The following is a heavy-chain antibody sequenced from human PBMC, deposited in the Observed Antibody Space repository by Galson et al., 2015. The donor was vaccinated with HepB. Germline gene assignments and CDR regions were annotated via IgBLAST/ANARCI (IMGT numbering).Heavy chain of an antibody. CDR3: VRDNMGRIAAAVPNWFDP. J-gene: IGHJ5*02. CDR1: GYTFGTYY. CDR2: IIIPLRGIT. V-gene: IGHV1-69*04. Sequence: SVKVSCKASGYTFGTYYVHWVRQAPGQGLEWMGRIIIPLRGITNYAQKVQGRVTITADESTSKAYMELRSLRSEDTAVYYCVRDNMGRIAAAVPNWFDPWGQGTLVTVSS. D-gene: IGHD6-13*01.